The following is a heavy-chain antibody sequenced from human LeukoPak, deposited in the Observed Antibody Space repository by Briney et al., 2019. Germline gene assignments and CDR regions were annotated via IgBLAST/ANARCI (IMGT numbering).Heavy chain of an antibody. V-gene: IGHV3-23*01. Sequence: GGSLRLSCAASGFTFSSYAMSWVRQAPGKGLEWVSAISGSGGSTYYADSVKGRFTISRDNSKNTLYLQMNSLRAEDTAVYYCATTGYSSGWYTGEGGYWGQGTLVTVSS. CDR3: ATTGYSSGWYTGEGGY. J-gene: IGHJ4*02. D-gene: IGHD6-19*01. CDR2: ISGSGGST. CDR1: GFTFSSYA.